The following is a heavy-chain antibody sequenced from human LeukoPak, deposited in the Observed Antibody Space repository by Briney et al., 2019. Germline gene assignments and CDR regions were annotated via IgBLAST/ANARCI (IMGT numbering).Heavy chain of an antibody. Sequence: QSGGSLRLSCAASGFTFSSYSMNWVRQAPGKGLEWVSYISSSSTIIHYADSVKGRFTISRDDAKNSLYLQMNSLRAEDTAVYYCAREGIHPLRWGQGTLVTVSS. J-gene: IGHJ4*02. CDR3: AREGIHPLR. CDR1: GFTFSSYS. CDR2: ISSSSTII. D-gene: IGHD5-18*01. V-gene: IGHV3-48*01.